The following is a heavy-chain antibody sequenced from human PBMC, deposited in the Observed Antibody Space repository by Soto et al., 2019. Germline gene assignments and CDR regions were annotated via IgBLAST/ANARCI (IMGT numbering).Heavy chain of an antibody. Sequence: PSETLSLPCTLSGRSMSGYYWSWIRQPAGERLEWIGRIYTSGTTDFNPSLKGRVTMSVDTPKNQFSLKLTSVTAADTALYYCAREDCYDTGYYVVWGQGTQVTVSS. CDR1: GRSMSGYY. CDR2: IYTSGTT. D-gene: IGHD3-9*01. J-gene: IGHJ4*02. CDR3: AREDCYDTGYYVV. V-gene: IGHV4-4*07.